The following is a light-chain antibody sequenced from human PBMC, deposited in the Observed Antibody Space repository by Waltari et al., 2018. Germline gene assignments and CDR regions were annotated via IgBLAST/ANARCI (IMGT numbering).Light chain of an antibody. CDR1: QSISSW. J-gene: IGKJ2*01. Sequence: DIQMTQSPSTLSASVGDRVTITCRASQSISSWLAWYQQKPVKAPKLLIYKASSLESGVPSRFSGSGSGTEFTLTISSLQPDDFATYYCQQYNSYPTFGQGTKLEIK. V-gene: IGKV1-5*03. CDR3: QQYNSYPT. CDR2: KAS.